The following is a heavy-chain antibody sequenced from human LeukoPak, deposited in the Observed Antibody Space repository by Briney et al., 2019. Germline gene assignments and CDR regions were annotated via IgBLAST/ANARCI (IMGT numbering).Heavy chain of an antibody. CDR3: ARASSRSGYLRGCFDY. D-gene: IGHD3-22*01. CDR1: GGSFSGYY. CDR2: INHSGST. V-gene: IGHV4-34*01. Sequence: SETLSLTCAVYGGSFSGYYWSWIRQPSGKGLEWIGEINHSGSTNYNPPLKSRVTISVDTSKNQLSLKLSSVTAADTAVYYCARASSRSGYLRGCFDYWGQEPWSPSPQ. J-gene: IGHJ4*01.